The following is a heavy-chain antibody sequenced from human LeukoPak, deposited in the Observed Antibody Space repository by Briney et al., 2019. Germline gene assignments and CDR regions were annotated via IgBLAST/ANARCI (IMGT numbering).Heavy chain of an antibody. CDR3: ARLGPSLGSGWFDP. Sequence: GDSLTISCKSSGYSFTGCWIGWVRQMPGKGLEWMGIMYPGDSDIRYSPSFQGQVTISADKSISTAYLQWSSLKASDTAMYYCARLGPSLGSGWFDPWGQGTQVTVSS. J-gene: IGHJ5*02. D-gene: IGHD3-10*01. CDR1: GYSFTGCW. CDR2: MYPGDSDI. V-gene: IGHV5-51*01.